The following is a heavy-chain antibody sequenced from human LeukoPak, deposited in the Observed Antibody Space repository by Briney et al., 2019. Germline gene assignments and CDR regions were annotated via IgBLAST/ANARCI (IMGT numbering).Heavy chain of an antibody. Sequence: GGSLRLSCAASGFTFSGYAMSWVRQAPGKGLEWVSAISGSGGSTYYADSVKGRFTISRDNSKNTPYLQMNSLRAEDAAVYYCAKVGSSGYYLNYWGQGTLVTVSS. J-gene: IGHJ4*02. CDR3: AKVGSSGYYLNY. CDR2: ISGSGGST. D-gene: IGHD3-22*01. CDR1: GFTFSGYA. V-gene: IGHV3-23*01.